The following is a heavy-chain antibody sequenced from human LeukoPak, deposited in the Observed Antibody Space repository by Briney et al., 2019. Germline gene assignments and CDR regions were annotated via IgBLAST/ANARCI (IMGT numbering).Heavy chain of an antibody. J-gene: IGHJ4*02. CDR1: GYTFTSYY. D-gene: IGHD3-9*01. CDR3: ARVQSPTYYDILTGYYPFDY. Sequence: SVKVTCKASGYTFTSYYMHRVRQAPGQGLEWMGIINPSGGSTSYAQKFQGRVTMTRDTSISTAYMELSRLRSDDTAVYYCARVQSPTYYDILTGYYPFDYWGQGTLVTVSS. V-gene: IGHV1-46*01. CDR2: INPSGGST.